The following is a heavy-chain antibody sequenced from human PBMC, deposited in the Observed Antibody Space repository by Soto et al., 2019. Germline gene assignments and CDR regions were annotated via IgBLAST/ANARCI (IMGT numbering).Heavy chain of an antibody. CDR3: ARDWCSGGSCSPPYYYYYYGMDV. CDR1: GFTFSSYA. CDR2: ISYDGSNK. D-gene: IGHD2-15*01. J-gene: IGHJ6*02. V-gene: IGHV3-30-3*01. Sequence: QVQLVESGGGVVQPGRSLRLSCAASGFTFSSYAMHWVRQAPGKGPEWVAVISYDGSNKYYADSVKGRFTISRDNSKNTLYLQMNSLRAEDTAVYYCARDWCSGGSCSPPYYYYYYGMDVWGQGTTVTVSS.